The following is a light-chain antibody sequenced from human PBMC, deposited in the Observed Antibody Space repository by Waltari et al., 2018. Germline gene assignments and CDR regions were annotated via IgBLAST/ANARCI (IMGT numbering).Light chain of an antibody. J-gene: IGLJ3*02. CDR2: DVF. V-gene: IGLV2-11*01. CDR1: SSNVGTYNY. CDR3: CSYAGTYRWV. Sequence: QSALTQPRSVSGSPGQSVTISCTGTSSNVGTYNYVSWYQQLPGKAPKPRIADVFKRPSGGLDRLSGSKPGYTASLTISGLQAEDGADYYCCSYAGTYRWVFGGGTKVTVL.